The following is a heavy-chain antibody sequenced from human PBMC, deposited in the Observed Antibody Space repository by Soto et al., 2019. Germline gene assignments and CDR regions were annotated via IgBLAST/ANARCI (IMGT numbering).Heavy chain of an antibody. J-gene: IGHJ2*01. CDR3: ARASPDTAMVRGAHHWYFDL. Sequence: ASVKVSCKASGYTFTSYGISWVRQAPGQGLEWMGWISAYNGNTNYAQKLQGRVTITADESTSTAYMELSNLRSEDTAVYYCARASPDTAMVRGAHHWYFDLWGRGTLVTVSS. CDR1: GYTFTSYG. D-gene: IGHD5-18*01. V-gene: IGHV1-18*01. CDR2: ISAYNGNT.